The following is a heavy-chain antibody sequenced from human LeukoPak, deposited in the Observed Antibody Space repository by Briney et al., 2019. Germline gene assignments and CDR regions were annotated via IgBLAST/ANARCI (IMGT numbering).Heavy chain of an antibody. CDR3: AKDQKLIVVVPAAKTYGMDV. J-gene: IGHJ6*02. D-gene: IGHD2-2*01. Sequence: PGASLRLSCAASGFTFGSYAMSWVRQAPGEGLEWVSAISGSGGSTYYADSVKGRFTISRDNSKNTLYLQMNSLRAEDTAVYYCAKDQKLIVVVPAAKTYGMDVWGQGTTVTVSS. CDR2: ISGSGGST. V-gene: IGHV3-23*01. CDR1: GFTFGSYA.